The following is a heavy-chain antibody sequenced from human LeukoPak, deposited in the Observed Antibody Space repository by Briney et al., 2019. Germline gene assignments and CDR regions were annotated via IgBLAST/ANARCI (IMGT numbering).Heavy chain of an antibody. Sequence: PGGSLRLSCAASGFTLSNYGMHWVRQAPGKGGEWRALIRYDRNNEYYVDSVKGRFTISGDISENTLYLQMNSLRSEDTAVYYCAKARGDGYNDAFDMWGPGTMVTVSS. D-gene: IGHD5-24*01. CDR1: GFTLSNYG. CDR3: AKARGDGYNDAFDM. V-gene: IGHV3-30*02. J-gene: IGHJ3*02. CDR2: IRYDRNNE.